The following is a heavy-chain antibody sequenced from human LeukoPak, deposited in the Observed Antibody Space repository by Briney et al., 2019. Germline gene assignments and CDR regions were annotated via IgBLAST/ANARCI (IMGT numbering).Heavy chain of an antibody. CDR3: ARGVAVGATTAADY. V-gene: IGHV4-4*07. CDR1: GGSISSYY. Sequence: SETLTLTCTVSGGSISSYYWSWIRQPAGKGLEWIGRIYTSGSTNYNPSLKSRVTMSVDTSKNQFSLKLSSVTAADTAVYYCARGVAVGATTAADYWGQGTLVTASS. CDR2: IYTSGST. D-gene: IGHD1-26*01. J-gene: IGHJ4*02.